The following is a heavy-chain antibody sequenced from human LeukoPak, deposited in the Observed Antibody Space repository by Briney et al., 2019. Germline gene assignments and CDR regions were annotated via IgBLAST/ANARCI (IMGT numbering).Heavy chain of an antibody. CDR1: GFTFSNAW. CDR2: IKSKTDGGTT. J-gene: IGHJ4*02. Sequence: GGSLRLSCAASGFTFSNAWMSWVRQAPGKGLEWVGRIKSKTDGGTTDYAAPVKGRFTISRDDSKNTLYLQMNSLKTEDTAVHYCTTDYGYYDSSGPIRSKYWGQGTLVTVSS. V-gene: IGHV3-15*01. D-gene: IGHD3-22*01. CDR3: TTDYGYYDSSGPIRSKY.